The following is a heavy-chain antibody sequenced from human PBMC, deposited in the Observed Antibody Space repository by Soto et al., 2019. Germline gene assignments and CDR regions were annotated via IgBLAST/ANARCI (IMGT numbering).Heavy chain of an antibody. CDR2: IKQDGSEK. CDR1: GFTFSSYW. CDR3: ARSVLLEWFYYYYGMDV. Sequence: GGSLRVSCAASGFTFSSYWMSWVRQAPGKGLEWVANIKQDGSEKYYVDSVKGRFTISRDNAKNSLYLQMNSLRAEDTAVYYCARSVLLEWFYYYYGMDVWGQGTTVTVSS. V-gene: IGHV3-7*01. D-gene: IGHD3-3*01. J-gene: IGHJ6*02.